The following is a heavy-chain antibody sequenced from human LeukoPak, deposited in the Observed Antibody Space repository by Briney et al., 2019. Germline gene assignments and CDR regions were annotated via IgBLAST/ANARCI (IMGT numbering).Heavy chain of an antibody. D-gene: IGHD4-17*01. J-gene: IGHJ4*02. CDR3: ARDQYDYGDARGGY. CDR1: GGSFSGYY. V-gene: IGHV4-34*01. CDR2: INHSGST. Sequence: SETLSLTCAVYGGSFSGYYWSWIRQPPGKGLEWIGEINHSGSTNYNPSLKSRVTISVDTSKNQFSLKLSSVTAADTAVYYCARDQYDYGDARGGYWGQGTLVTVSS.